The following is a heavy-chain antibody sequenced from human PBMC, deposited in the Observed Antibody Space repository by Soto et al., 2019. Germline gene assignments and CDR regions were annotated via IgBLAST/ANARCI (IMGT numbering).Heavy chain of an antibody. CDR1: GFTFSSYA. J-gene: IGHJ6*02. CDR3: ARDTEGYNGMDV. D-gene: IGHD4-17*01. CDR2: ISGSGGST. V-gene: IGHV3-23*01. Sequence: GGSLRLSCAASGFTFSSYAMSWVRQAPGKGLEWVSAISGSGGSTYYADSVKGRFTISRDNSKNLLFLEMNTLRAEDTAVYYCARDTEGYNGMDVWGQGTTVTVSS.